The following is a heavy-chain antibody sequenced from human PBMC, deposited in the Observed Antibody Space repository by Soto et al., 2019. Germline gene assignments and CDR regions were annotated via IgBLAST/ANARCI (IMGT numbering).Heavy chain of an antibody. V-gene: IGHV4-34*01. J-gene: IGHJ3*01. CDR1: GGDFRGYY. CDR3: ACGRAFMSRNAFYF. CDR2: INHSGST. D-gene: IGHD1-26*01. Sequence: QVQLQEWGAGLLKPSETLSLTCAVYGGDFRGYYWTWIRQPPGKGLEWLGEINHSGSTNSNTSLGVRVTISVDTSKNQFSLNLTSLTAADTAVYYCACGRAFMSRNAFYFWGQGTMVIVSS.